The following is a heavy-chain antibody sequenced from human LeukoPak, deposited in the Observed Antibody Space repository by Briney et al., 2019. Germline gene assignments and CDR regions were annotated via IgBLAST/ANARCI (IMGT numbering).Heavy chain of an antibody. CDR3: ARDGSLLWFGELIV. CDR1: GFTFSSYA. Sequence: GGSLRLSCAASGFTFSSYAMHWVRQAPGKGLEWVAVISYDGSNKCYADSVKGRFTISRDNSKNTLYLQMNSLRAEDTAVYYCARDGSLLWFGELIVWGQGTLVTVSS. V-gene: IGHV3-30-3*01. CDR2: ISYDGSNK. J-gene: IGHJ4*02. D-gene: IGHD3-10*01.